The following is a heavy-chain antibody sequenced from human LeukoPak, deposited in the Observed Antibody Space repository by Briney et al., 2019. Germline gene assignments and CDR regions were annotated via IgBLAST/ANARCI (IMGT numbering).Heavy chain of an antibody. D-gene: IGHD3-9*01. CDR2: IYYSGST. Sequence: PSETLSLTCTVSGGSISSYYWSWIRQPPGKGLEWIGYIYYSGSTNYNPSPKSRVTISVDTSKNQFSLKLSSVTAADTAVYYCARGLSGYLYYFDYWGQGTLVTVSS. V-gene: IGHV4-59*01. CDR3: ARGLSGYLYYFDY. CDR1: GGSISSYY. J-gene: IGHJ4*02.